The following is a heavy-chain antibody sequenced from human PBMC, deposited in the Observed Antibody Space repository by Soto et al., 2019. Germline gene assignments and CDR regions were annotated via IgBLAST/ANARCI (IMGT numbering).Heavy chain of an antibody. J-gene: IGHJ4*02. CDR1: GGSISSGGYS. V-gene: IGHV4-30-2*01. CDR2: IYHSGST. Sequence: SETLSLTCAVSGGSISSGGYSWSWIRQPPGKGLEWIGYIYHSGSTYYNPSLKSRVTISVDRSKNQFSLKLSSVTAADTAVYYCARGGGYCSSTSCAVDYWGQGTLVTVSS. CDR3: ARGGGYCSSTSCAVDY. D-gene: IGHD2-2*01.